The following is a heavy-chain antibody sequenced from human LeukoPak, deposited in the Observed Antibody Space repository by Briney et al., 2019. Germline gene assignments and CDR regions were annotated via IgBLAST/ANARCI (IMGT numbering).Heavy chain of an antibody. V-gene: IGHV1-2*02. CDR3: ARGGGYSYYDFWSGYYSLNFDY. J-gene: IGHJ4*02. Sequence: ASVKVSCKASGYTFTGYYMHWVRQAPGQGLEWMGWINPNSGGTNYAQKFQGRVTMARDTSISTAYMELSRLRSDDTAVYYCARGGGYSYYDFWSGYYSLNFDYWGQGTLVTVSS. CDR1: GYTFTGYY. D-gene: IGHD3-3*01. CDR2: INPNSGGT.